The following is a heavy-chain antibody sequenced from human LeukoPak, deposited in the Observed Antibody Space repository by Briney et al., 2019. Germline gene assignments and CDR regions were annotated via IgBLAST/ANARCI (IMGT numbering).Heavy chain of an antibody. J-gene: IGHJ3*02. CDR3: ARYCSSTSCYFRDI. Sequence: GGSLRLSCAVSGFTVSSNHMSWVRQAPGKGLEWVSVFYSGGDTHYADSVKGRFTISRDNSKNTLYLQMNSLRAEDTAVYYCARYCSSTSCYFRDIWGQGTMVTVSS. D-gene: IGHD2-2*01. CDR1: GFTVSSNH. CDR2: FYSGGDT. V-gene: IGHV3-53*01.